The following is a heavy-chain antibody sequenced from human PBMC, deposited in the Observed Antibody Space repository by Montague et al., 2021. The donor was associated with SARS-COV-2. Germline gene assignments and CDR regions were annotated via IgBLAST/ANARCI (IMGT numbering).Heavy chain of an antibody. J-gene: IGHJ4*02. CDR3: AREIVVVTAPFDF. Sequence: NTFYNPSLKSRATISLDTSKNQSSLKLNSATAADTAVYYCAREIVVVTAPFDFWGQGIVVTVSA. D-gene: IGHD2-21*02. CDR2: NT. V-gene: IGHV4-30-2*05.